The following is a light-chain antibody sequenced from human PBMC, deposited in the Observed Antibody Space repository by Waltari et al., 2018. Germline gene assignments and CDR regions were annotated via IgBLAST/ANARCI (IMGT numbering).Light chain of an antibody. Sequence: QSVLTQPPSASGTPGQKVTISCNGSSSNIGSNYVYWYQQLPGTAPKLLIFKNNQRPSGVPDRFPDSKSGTSASLAINGLRSEDEADYYCAAWDDSLSGLVLGGGTKVTVL. CDR3: AAWDDSLSGLV. CDR1: SSNIGSNY. CDR2: KNN. J-gene: IGLJ3*02. V-gene: IGLV1-47*01.